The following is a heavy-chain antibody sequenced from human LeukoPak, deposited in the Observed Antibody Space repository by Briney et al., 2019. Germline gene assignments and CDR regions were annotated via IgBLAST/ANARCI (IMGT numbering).Heavy chain of an antibody. CDR1: GFTFSSYW. V-gene: IGHV3-74*01. Sequence: GGSLRPSCAASGFTFSSYWMHWVRQAPGKGLVWVSRINSDGSSTIYAGSVKGRFTISRDNAKNTLYLQMNSLRAEDTAVYYCAREDGGYGEYYFDYWGQGTLVTVSS. J-gene: IGHJ4*02. CDR2: INSDGSST. D-gene: IGHD5-12*01. CDR3: AREDGGYGEYYFDY.